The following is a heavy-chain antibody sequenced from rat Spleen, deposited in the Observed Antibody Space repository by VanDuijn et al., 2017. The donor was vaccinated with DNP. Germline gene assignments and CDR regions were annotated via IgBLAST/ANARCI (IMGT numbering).Heavy chain of an antibody. CDR1: GYSITNNY. CDR3: ASPSFDY. Sequence: EVQLQESGPGLVKPSQSLSLTCSVTGYSITNNYWGWIRKFPGNKMEYIGHISYSGRTHYNSSLKSRISISRDTSKNQFFLHLNSITTEDTATYYCASPSFDYWGQGVMVTVSS. CDR2: ISYSGRT. V-gene: IGHV3-1*01. J-gene: IGHJ2*01.